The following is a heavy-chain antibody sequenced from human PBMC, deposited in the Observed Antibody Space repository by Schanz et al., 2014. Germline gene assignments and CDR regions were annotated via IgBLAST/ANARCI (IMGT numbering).Heavy chain of an antibody. Sequence: EVHLVESGGGLVKRGGSLRLSCAASGFTISSYSMNWVRQAPGKGLEWVSSISSSGSYIYYADSVKGRFSISRDNAKNSLFLQMSRLRAEDTALYYCAIIGVMVAVAGTRADYWGQGTLVTVSS. CDR3: AIIGVMVAVAGTRADY. V-gene: IGHV3-21*01. D-gene: IGHD6-19*01. CDR2: ISSSGSYI. J-gene: IGHJ4*02. CDR1: GFTISSYS.